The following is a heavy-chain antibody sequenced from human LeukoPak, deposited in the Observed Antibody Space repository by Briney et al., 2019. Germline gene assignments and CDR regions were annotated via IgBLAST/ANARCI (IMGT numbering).Heavy chain of an antibody. V-gene: IGHV3-21*01. Sequence: GGSLSLSCAASGFTFCSFSMNWVRQAPGKGGEGVSSISSSSSYIYYADSVKGRFTISRDNAKNSLYLQMNSLRAEDTAVYYCARVLVVVPAAIGGAFDIWGQGTMVTVSS. CDR3: ARVLVVVPAAIGGAFDI. CDR2: ISSSSSYI. D-gene: IGHD2-2*02. J-gene: IGHJ3*02. CDR1: GFTFCSFS.